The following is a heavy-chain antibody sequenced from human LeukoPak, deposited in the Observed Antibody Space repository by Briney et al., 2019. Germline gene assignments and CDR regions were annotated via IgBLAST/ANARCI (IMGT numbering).Heavy chain of an antibody. CDR3: ARSVTIFGVATLGY. J-gene: IGHJ4*02. Sequence: ASVKVSCKASGYTFTVYHMHWVRQAPGQGLEWMGIINPSDGSTTYAQKFQGRVSITRDMSTSTIYMELSSLRSDDTAVYYCARSVTIFGVATLGYWGQGTPDTVSS. V-gene: IGHV1-46*01. D-gene: IGHD3-3*01. CDR2: INPSDGST. CDR1: GYTFTVYH.